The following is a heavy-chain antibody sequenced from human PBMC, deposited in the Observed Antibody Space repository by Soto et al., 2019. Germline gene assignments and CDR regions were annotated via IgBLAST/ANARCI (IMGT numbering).Heavy chain of an antibody. J-gene: IGHJ4*02. CDR2: ISYDGSNK. Sequence: QVQLVESGGGVVQPGRSLRLSCAASGFTFSSYGMHWVRQAPGKGLEWVAVISYDGSNKYYADSMKGRFTISRDNSKNTLYLQMNSLRAEDTAVYYCAKGKAVAGIDYWGQGTLVTVSS. V-gene: IGHV3-30*18. CDR1: GFTFSSYG. CDR3: AKGKAVAGIDY. D-gene: IGHD6-19*01.